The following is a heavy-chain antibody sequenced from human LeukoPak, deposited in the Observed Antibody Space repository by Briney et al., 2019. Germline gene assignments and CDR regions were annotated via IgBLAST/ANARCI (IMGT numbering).Heavy chain of an antibody. Sequence: GGSLRLSCATSGFTFDDYGLSWVRQAPGKGLEWVSSINGGGGSTYYADSVKGRFTISRDNSNNTLYLQMNSLRAEDTAVYYCARERDVEWLLDYWGQGTLVTVSS. V-gene: IGHV3-23*01. CDR1: GFTFDDYG. CDR2: INGGGGST. D-gene: IGHD3-3*01. CDR3: ARERDVEWLLDY. J-gene: IGHJ4*02.